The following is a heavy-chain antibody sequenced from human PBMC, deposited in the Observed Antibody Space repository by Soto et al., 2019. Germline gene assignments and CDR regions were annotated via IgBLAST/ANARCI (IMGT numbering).Heavy chain of an antibody. Sequence: SLRLSCVGSGFTFSSYGMHWVRQAPGKGLECVAVISDTGSSHYYADSVKGRFTISRDNSKNPLYLQMTSLTIEDAAIYYGASEAYYSGHIIGNLDLWGRGTLVTVSS. CDR1: GFTFSSYG. D-gene: IGHD3-10*01. CDR2: ISDTGSSH. V-gene: IGHV3-30*03. J-gene: IGHJ2*01. CDR3: ASEAYYSGHIIGNLDL.